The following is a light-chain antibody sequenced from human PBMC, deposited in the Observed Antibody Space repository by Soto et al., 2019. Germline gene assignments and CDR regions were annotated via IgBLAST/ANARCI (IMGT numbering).Light chain of an antibody. CDR1: GSSLVENA. Sequence: QSVLTQPPSVSAAPGQTVTISCSGDGSSLVENALCWYQVLPGAAPRVLIYDIYKRPSGIPHRFSGSTSGPSATLTITAVEVADEAEYYCVAWGWGLTVFGAGTALPVL. CDR3: VAWGWGLTV. V-gene: IGLV1-51*01. J-gene: IGLJ2*01. CDR2: DIY.